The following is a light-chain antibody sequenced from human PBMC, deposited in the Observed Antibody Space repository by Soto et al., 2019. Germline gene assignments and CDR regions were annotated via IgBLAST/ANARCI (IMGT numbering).Light chain of an antibody. Sequence: ILLTQSLDTLSLSPGDRATLSCRASQRVDSSYVAWYQQRPGQAPRLLIYGASNWATGVPDRFSGSGSGTDFTLTISRLEPEDFAVYFCQQYASSPITFGQGTRLEI. CDR2: GAS. V-gene: IGKV3-20*01. CDR3: QQYASSPIT. J-gene: IGKJ5*01. CDR1: QRVDSSY.